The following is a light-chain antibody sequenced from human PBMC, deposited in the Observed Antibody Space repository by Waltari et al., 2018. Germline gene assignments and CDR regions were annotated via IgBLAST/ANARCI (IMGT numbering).Light chain of an antibody. V-gene: IGKV4-1*01. CDR3: QQYYSTPLT. CDR2: WAS. CDR1: QSVLYSSNNKNY. J-gene: IGKJ4*01. Sequence: DIVMTQSPDSLAVSLGERASINCKSSQSVLYSSNNKNYLAWYQHKPGQPPKLLIYWASSRESGVPDRFSGSGSGTDFTLTISSLRAEDVAIYYCQQYYSTPLTFGGGTKVEIK.